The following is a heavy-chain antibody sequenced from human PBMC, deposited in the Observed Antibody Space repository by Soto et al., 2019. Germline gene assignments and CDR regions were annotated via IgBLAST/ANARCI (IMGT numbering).Heavy chain of an antibody. CDR2: IWYDGSNK. CDR1: GFTFSSYG. Sequence: GGSLRLSCAASGFTFSSYGMHWVRQAPGKGLEWVAVIWYDGSNKYYADSVKGRFTISRDNSKNTLYLQMNSLRAEDTAVYYCARDEGLGVNYYYYGMDVWGQGTTVTVSS. D-gene: IGHD3-10*01. CDR3: ARDEGLGVNYYYYGMDV. J-gene: IGHJ6*02. V-gene: IGHV3-33*01.